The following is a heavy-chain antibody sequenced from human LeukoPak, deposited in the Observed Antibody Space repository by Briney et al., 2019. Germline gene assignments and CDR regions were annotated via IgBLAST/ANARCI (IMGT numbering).Heavy chain of an antibody. CDR1: GLTVSSNY. CDR2: FYINGST. CDR3: ARDWSYRCFDY. V-gene: IGHV3-53*01. Sequence: GGSPRLSCAASGLTVSSNYMSWVRQAPGKGLEWVSAFYINGSTYYADSVKGRFIISRNNSKNTLYLQMNSLRAEDTAVYYCARDWSYRCFDYWGQGTLVTVSS. D-gene: IGHD3-10*01. J-gene: IGHJ4*02.